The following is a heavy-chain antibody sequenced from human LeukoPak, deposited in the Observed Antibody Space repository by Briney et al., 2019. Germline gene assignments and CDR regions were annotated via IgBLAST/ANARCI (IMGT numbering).Heavy chain of an antibody. CDR3: TRDPRGGGISDFDY. V-gene: IGHV3-49*04. CDR2: IRSKAYGGTT. J-gene: IGHJ4*02. Sequence: PGRSLRLSCTASGFTFGDYAMSWVRQAPGKGLEWVGFIRSKAYGGTTEYAASVKGRFTISRHDSKSIAYLQMNSLKTEDTAVYYRTRDPRGGGISDFDYWGQGTLVTVSS. D-gene: IGHD2-15*01. CDR1: GFTFGDYA.